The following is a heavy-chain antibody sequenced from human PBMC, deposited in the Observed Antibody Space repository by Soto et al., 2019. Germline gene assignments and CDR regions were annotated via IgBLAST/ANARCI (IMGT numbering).Heavy chain of an antibody. D-gene: IGHD4-17*01. J-gene: IGHJ5*02. CDR2: INTGNGNT. Sequence: PVKVACKTAGYNFLDYGVSWLRQIPGQGLEWMGWINTGNGNTKYSQNFQGRVTITSDTSASTAYMELSSLRSEDTAVYYCAKPHYSDYPRGFDPWGQRTLVTVSS. CDR1: GYNFLDYG. CDR3: AKPHYSDYPRGFDP. V-gene: IGHV1-3*04.